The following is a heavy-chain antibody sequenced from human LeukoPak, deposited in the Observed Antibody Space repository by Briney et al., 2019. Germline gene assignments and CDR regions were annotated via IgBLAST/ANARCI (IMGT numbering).Heavy chain of an antibody. V-gene: IGHV4-59*01. J-gene: IGHJ4*02. D-gene: IGHD3-10*01. CDR2: IYYSGNTNSGST. CDR3: ARISRGNIDY. CDR1: GFTFSSYG. Sequence: PGGSLRLSCAASGFTFSSYGMNWVRQAPGKGLEWIGYIYYSGNTNSGSTNYNPSLKSRVTISVDTSKNQFSLKLSSVTAADTAVYYCARISRGNIDYWGQGTLVTVSS.